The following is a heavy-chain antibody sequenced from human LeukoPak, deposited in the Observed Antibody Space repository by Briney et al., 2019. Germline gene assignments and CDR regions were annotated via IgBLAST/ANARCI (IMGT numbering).Heavy chain of an antibody. CDR1: GFPFSSYA. CDR2: ISGSGASA. CDR3: AKRGGYYGSGSYWPYYYYGMDV. Sequence: GGSLRLSCAASGFPFSSYAMNWVRQAPGKGLEWVSAISGSGASAYYADSVKGRFTISRDNSKNTLYLQMNSLRAEDTAVYYCAKRGGYYGSGSYWPYYYYGMDVWGQGTTVTVSS. J-gene: IGHJ6*02. D-gene: IGHD3-10*01. V-gene: IGHV3-23*01.